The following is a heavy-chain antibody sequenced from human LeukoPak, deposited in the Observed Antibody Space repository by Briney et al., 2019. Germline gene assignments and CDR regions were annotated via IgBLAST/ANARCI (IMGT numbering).Heavy chain of an antibody. D-gene: IGHD3-3*01. CDR1: GFTFSSYG. V-gene: IGHV3-33*06. CDR2: IWYDGSNK. J-gene: IGHJ4*02. CDR3: AKAFLTYYDFWSGYYPDY. Sequence: GRSLRLSCAASGFTFSSYGMHWVRQAPGKGLEWVAVIWYDGSNKYYADSVKGRFTISRDNSKNTLYLQMSSLRAEDTAVYYCAKAFLTYYDFWSGYYPDYWGQGTLVTVSS.